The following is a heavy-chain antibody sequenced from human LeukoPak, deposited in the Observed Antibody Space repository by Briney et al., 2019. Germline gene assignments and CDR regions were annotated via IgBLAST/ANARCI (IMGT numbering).Heavy chain of an antibody. V-gene: IGHV3-7*05. CDR2: IKQDGSEK. D-gene: IGHD6-19*01. Sequence: GGSLRLSCAASGFTFSSFLMTWVRQAPGKGLEWLAHIKQDGSEKYYVDSVKGRFTISRDNAKNSLYLHVSSLRVDDTALYYCARSGMAVAATPWDWGQGTLVTVSS. J-gene: IGHJ4*02. CDR3: ARSGMAVAATPWD. CDR1: GFTFSSFL.